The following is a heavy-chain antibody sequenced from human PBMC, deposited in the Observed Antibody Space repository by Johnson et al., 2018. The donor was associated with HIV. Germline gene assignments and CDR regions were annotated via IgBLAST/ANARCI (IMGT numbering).Heavy chain of an antibody. D-gene: IGHD3-22*01. J-gene: IGHJ3*02. Sequence: VQLVESGGGVVRPGGSLRLSCAASGFTFDDYGMSWVRQAPGKGLEWVAIIKQDGSAKFYVDSVMGRFTISRDNAKNSLYLQMNSLGAEDTAVYYCARWGSMIEAAFDIWGQGTMVTVSS. CDR1: GFTFDDYG. V-gene: IGHV3-7*03. CDR3: ARWGSMIEAAFDI. CDR2: IKQDGSAK.